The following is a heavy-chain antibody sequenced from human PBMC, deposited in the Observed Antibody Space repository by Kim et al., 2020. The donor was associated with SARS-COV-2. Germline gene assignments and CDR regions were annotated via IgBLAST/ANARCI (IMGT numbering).Heavy chain of an antibody. D-gene: IGHD3-10*01. CDR1: GGSISSSSYY. CDR2: IYYSGST. CDR3: GSGELWTGLDY. J-gene: IGHJ4*02. V-gene: IGHV4-39*01. Sequence: SETLSLTCTVSGGSISSSSYYWGWIRQPPGKGLEWIGSIYYSGSTYYNPSLKSRVTISVDTSKNQFSLKLSSVTAADTAVYYCGSGELWTGLDYWGQGTLVTVSS.